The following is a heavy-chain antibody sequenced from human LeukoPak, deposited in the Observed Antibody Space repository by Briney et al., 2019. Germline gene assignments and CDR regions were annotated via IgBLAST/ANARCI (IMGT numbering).Heavy chain of an antibody. D-gene: IGHD6-19*01. J-gene: IGHJ4*02. CDR2: IYYSGST. CDR1: GGSICSSSYY. Sequence: PSETLSLTCTVSGGSICSSSYYWGWIRQPPGKGLEWIGSIYYSGSTYYNPSLKSRVTISVDTSKNQFSLKLSSVTAADTAVYYCASSPVISSGWLGFDYWGQGTLVTVSS. V-gene: IGHV4-39*07. CDR3: ASSPVISSGWLGFDY.